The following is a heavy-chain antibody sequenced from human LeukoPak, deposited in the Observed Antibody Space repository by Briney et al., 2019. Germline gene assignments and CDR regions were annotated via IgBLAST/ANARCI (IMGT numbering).Heavy chain of an antibody. D-gene: IGHD3-22*01. Sequence: ASVKVSCKASGYTFTGYYMFWVRQAPGQGLEWMGWINPNSGNTGYAQKFQGRVTITRNTSISTAYMELSSLRSEDTAVYYCAREDSSGLFDYWGQGILVTVSS. CDR3: AREDSSGLFDY. J-gene: IGHJ4*02. CDR1: GYTFTGYY. CDR2: INPNSGNT. V-gene: IGHV1-8*03.